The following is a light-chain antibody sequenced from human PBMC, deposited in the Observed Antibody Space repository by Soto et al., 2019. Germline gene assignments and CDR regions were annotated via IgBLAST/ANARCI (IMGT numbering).Light chain of an antibody. V-gene: IGLV2-11*01. Sequence: QSALTQPRSVSGSPGQSVTISCTGTSSDVGDDYFVSWYQHHPGKAPKLLIYVVTKRPSGVPDRFSGSRSANTASLTISGLQAEDEADYYCCSYAGSFPPYVVFGGGTKLTVL. J-gene: IGLJ2*01. CDR2: VVT. CDR1: SSDVGDDYF. CDR3: CSYAGSFPPYVV.